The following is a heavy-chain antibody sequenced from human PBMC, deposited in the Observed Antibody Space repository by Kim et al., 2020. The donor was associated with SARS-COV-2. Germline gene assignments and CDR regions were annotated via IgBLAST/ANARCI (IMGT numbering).Heavy chain of an antibody. V-gene: IGHV1-69*13. J-gene: IGHJ4*02. CDR2: IIPIFGTA. D-gene: IGHD3-22*01. CDR3: AREGPYYYDSSGQGGAYFDY. CDR1: GGTFSSYA. Sequence: SVKVSCKASGGTFSSYAISWVRQAPGQGLEWMGGIIPIFGTANYAQKFQGRVTITADESTSTAYMELSSLRSEDTAVYYCAREGPYYYDSSGQGGAYFDYWGQGTLVTVSS.